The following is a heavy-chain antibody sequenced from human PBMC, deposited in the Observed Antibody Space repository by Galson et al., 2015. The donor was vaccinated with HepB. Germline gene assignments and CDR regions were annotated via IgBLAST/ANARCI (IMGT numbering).Heavy chain of an antibody. D-gene: IGHD2-2*01. V-gene: IGHV3-30-3*01. CDR2: ISYDGSNK. CDR3: ARVRGDIVVVPAALPHYYYYMDV. CDR1: GFTFSSYA. Sequence: SLRLSCAASGFTFSSYAMHWVRQAPGKGLEWVAVISYDGSNKYYADSVKGRFTISRDNSKNTLYLQMNSLRAEDTAVYYCARVRGDIVVVPAALPHYYYYMDVWGKGTTVTVSS. J-gene: IGHJ6*03.